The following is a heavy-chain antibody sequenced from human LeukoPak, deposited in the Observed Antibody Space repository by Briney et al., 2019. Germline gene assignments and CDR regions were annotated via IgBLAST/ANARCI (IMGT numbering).Heavy chain of an antibody. V-gene: IGHV3-7*04. CDR2: IRQDGREK. J-gene: IGHJ4*02. CDR3: ARDFKSSGYHDY. D-gene: IGHD3-22*01. CDR1: GFTFSSYW. Sequence: CLRLSSAASGFTFSSYWMRWVRQAPGKGLEWVANIRQDGREKYYVDSVKGRFTISRDNAKTSLYLQMNSRRAEDTAVYYCARDFKSSGYHDYWGQGTLVTVSS.